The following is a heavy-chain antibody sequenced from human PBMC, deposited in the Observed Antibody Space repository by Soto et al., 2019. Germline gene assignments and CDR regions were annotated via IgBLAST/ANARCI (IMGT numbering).Heavy chain of an antibody. CDR1: GGSISSSSYY. CDR3: ASCPLLWFGELSHYFDY. J-gene: IGHJ4*02. V-gene: IGHV4-39*01. Sequence: SETLSLTCTVSGGSISSSSYYWGWIRQPPGKGLEWIGSIYYSGSTYYNPSLKSRVTISVDTSKNQFSLKLSSVTAADTAVYYCASCPLLWFGELSHYFDYWGQGTLVTVSS. D-gene: IGHD3-10*01. CDR2: IYYSGST.